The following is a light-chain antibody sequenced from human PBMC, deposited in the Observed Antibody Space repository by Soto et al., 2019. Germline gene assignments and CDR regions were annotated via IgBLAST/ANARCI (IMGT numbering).Light chain of an antibody. CDR2: GDN. J-gene: IGLJ3*02. CDR1: SSDVGGDND. Sequence: QSVLTQPRSVSGSPGQSVTISCTGSSSDVGGDNDVSWYQQHPGKAPKLMIYGDNKRPSGVPDRFSGSKSGNTASLAISGLQAEDEADYYCCSYAGSYTWVFGGGTKVTVL. CDR3: CSYAGSYTWV. V-gene: IGLV2-11*01.